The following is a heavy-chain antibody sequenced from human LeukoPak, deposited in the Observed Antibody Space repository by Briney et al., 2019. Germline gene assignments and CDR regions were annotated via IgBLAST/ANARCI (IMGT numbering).Heavy chain of an antibody. CDR3: ARGEWFGDY. CDR1: GESFSGYY. CDR2: INHSGST. Sequence: SETLSLTCAVYGESFSGYYWSWIRQPPGKGLEWIGEINHSGSTNYNPSLKSRVTISVDTSKNQFSLKLSSVTAADTAVYYCARGEWFGDYWGQGTLVTVSS. V-gene: IGHV4-34*01. J-gene: IGHJ4*02. D-gene: IGHD3-10*01.